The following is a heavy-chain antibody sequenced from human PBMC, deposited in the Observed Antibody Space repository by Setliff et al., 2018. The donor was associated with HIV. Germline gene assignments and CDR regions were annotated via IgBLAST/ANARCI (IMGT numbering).Heavy chain of an antibody. J-gene: IGHJ5*02. D-gene: IGHD2-15*01. CDR2: FDPEDGET. CDR1: GFTLREVS. V-gene: IGHV1-24*01. Sequence: GASVKVSCKVSGFTLREVSMHWVRQAPAKGLEWMGYFDPEDGETVYALKFQGRVTMTEDTSTDTAYMEITNLTSNDSAIYYCARDRFCGRGGCYEPNWFDPWGQGTLVTVSS. CDR3: ARDRFCGRGGCYEPNWFDP.